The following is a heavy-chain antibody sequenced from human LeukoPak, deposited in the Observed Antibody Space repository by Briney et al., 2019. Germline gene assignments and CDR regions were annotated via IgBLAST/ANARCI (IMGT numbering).Heavy chain of an antibody. CDR1: GYKFRNFW. V-gene: IGHV5-51*01. CDR2: IYPDDSDT. Sequence: GESLKISCKGSGYKFRNFWIAWVRQMPGKGLGWMGIIYPDDSDTTYSPSVHGQVTISVDKSVNTTYLQWSSLKASDTAMYYCARHWGFPGGWIDYWGQGTQVSVSS. D-gene: IGHD3-16*01. CDR3: ARHWGFPGGWIDY. J-gene: IGHJ4*02.